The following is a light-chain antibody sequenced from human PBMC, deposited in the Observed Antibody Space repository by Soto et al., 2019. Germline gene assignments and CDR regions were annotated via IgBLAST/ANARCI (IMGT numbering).Light chain of an antibody. CDR3: QQYDNWPPAWT. Sequence: IVMTQSPATLSVSPGDISLHSCRAIQSVSSNLAWYQQKPGQAPRLLIYGASTRATGIPARFSGSGSGTEFTLTISSLQSEDFAVYYCQQYDNWPPAWTFGQGTKVDIK. CDR1: QSVSSN. V-gene: IGKV3-15*01. CDR2: GAS. J-gene: IGKJ1*01.